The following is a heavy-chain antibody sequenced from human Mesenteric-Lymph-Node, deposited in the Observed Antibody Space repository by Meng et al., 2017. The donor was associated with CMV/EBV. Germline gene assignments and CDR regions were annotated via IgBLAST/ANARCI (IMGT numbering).Heavy chain of an antibody. V-gene: IGHV4-59*01. CDR1: GGSISSYY. D-gene: IGHD5-12*01. CDR3: ARGGDLVATTTTDAFDI. J-gene: IGHJ3*02. Sequence: SETLSLTCTVSGGSISSYYWSWIRQPPGKGLEWIGYIYYSGSTNYNPSLKSRVTISVDTSKNQFSLKLSSVTAADTAVYYCARGGDLVATTTTDAFDIWGQGTMVTVSS. CDR2: IYYSGST.